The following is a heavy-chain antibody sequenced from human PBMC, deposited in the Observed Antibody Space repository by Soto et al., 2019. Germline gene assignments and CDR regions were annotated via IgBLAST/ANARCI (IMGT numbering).Heavy chain of an antibody. J-gene: IGHJ5*02. CDR1: GFTFSSYW. CDR2: INNDGSNT. CDR3: ARTYSSGWYWGWFDP. V-gene: IGHV3-74*01. Sequence: EVQLVESGGGLVQPGGSLRLSCAASGFTFSSYWMHWVRQAPGKGLVWVSRINNDGSNTSYADSVQGRFTISRDNAKNTLYLQMNSLRAEDTAVYYCARTYSSGWYWGWFDPWGKGTLVTVSS. D-gene: IGHD6-19*01.